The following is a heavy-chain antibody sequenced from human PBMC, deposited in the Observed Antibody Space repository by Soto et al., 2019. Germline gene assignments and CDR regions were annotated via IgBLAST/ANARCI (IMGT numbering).Heavy chain of an antibody. D-gene: IGHD2-2*01. CDR1: GYTFTRYY. CDR3: ARDDTNPEDIVVVPAAMYYYYYYGMDV. J-gene: IGHJ6*02. V-gene: IGHV1-46*01. Sequence: ASVKVSCKASGYTFTRYYMHWVRQAPGRGLEWMGIINPSGGSTSYAQKFQGRVTMTRDTSTSTVYMELSSLRSEDTAVYYCARDDTNPEDIVVVPAAMYYYYYYGMDVWGQGTTVTVSS. CDR2: INPSGGST.